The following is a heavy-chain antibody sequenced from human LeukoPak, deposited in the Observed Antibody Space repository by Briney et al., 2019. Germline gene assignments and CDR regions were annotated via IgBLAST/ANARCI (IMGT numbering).Heavy chain of an antibody. CDR3: TRDLGYCSGGSCYAAAF. CDR2: IYSGGTT. J-gene: IGHJ1*01. CDR1: GFTVSSNY. D-gene: IGHD2-15*01. V-gene: IGHV3-53*01. Sequence: GGSLRLSCGASGFTVSSNYMSWVRQAPGKGLEWVSGIYSGGTTYYADSVKGRFTISRDKSKNTLHLQMNSLRAEDTAIYYCTRDLGYCSGGSCYAAAFWDQGTLVTVSS.